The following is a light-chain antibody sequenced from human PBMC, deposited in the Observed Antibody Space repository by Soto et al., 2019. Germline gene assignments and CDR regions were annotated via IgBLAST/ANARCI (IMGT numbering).Light chain of an antibody. CDR1: QGINSY. Sequence: DIQLTQSPSVLSASVGDRVTITCRASQGINSYLAWYQQKPGKVPKLLIYAASTLHSGVPSRFSGSGSGTEFTLTISSLQPEDFATYYCQQLNSYPPTFGQGTKVDIK. V-gene: IGKV1-9*01. CDR2: AAS. CDR3: QQLNSYPPT. J-gene: IGKJ1*01.